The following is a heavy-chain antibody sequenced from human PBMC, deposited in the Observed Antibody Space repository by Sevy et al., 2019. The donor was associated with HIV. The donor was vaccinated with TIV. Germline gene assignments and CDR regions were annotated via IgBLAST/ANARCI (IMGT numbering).Heavy chain of an antibody. CDR3: ARDPTYYYGSGSSWFDP. J-gene: IGHJ5*02. D-gene: IGHD3-10*01. V-gene: IGHV1-18*01. CDR1: GYTFTSYG. Sequence: ASVKVSCKASGYTFTSYGISWVRQAPGQGLEWMGWISAYDGNTNYAQKLQGRVTMTTDTSTSTAYMELRSLRSDDTAVYYCARDPTYYYGSGSSWFDPWDQGTLVTVSS. CDR2: ISAYDGNT.